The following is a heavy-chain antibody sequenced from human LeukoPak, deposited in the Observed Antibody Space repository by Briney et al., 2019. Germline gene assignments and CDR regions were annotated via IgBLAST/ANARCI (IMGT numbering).Heavy chain of an antibody. CDR1: GGGFSSYG. CDR2: MIPFFGHA. V-gene: IGHV1-69*05. CDR3: ARVKDCRSTSWYERLDH. Sequence: SVNLSFKASGGGFSSYGSSRVRKWLGQGLEWVVGMIPFFGHANYAQKFQGRVRSITDESTSTAYMELSSLSSEDTAVYYCARVKDCRSTSWYERLDHWGQATLVTVSS. J-gene: IGHJ4*02. D-gene: IGHD2-2*01.